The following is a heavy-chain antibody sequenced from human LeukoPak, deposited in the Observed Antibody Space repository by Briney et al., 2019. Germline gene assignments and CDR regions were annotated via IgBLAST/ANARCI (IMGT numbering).Heavy chain of an antibody. CDR2: IYYSGST. CDR1: GGSISSYY. Sequence: PSETLSLTCTVSGGSISSYYWSWIRQPPGKGLEWIGYIYYSGSTNYNPSLKSRVTISVDTSKNQFSLKLSSVTAADTAVYYCASALSSLYCSGGSCYSGNFDYWGQGTLVTVSS. J-gene: IGHJ4*02. V-gene: IGHV4-59*01. D-gene: IGHD2-15*01. CDR3: ASALSSLYCSGGSCYSGNFDY.